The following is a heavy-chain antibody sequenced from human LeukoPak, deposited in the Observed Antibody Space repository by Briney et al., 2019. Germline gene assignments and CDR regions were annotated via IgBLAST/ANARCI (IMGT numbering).Heavy chain of an antibody. J-gene: IGHJ4*02. CDR2: IYYSGST. CDR3: ARELYDYGDY. D-gene: IGHD2/OR15-2a*01. CDR1: GGSISSSSYY. V-gene: IGHV4-39*07. Sequence: SETLSLTCTVSGGSISSSSYYWGWIRQPPGKGLEWIGSIYYSGSTYYNPPLKSRVTISVDTSKNQFSLKLSSVTAADTAVYYCARELYDYGDYWGQGTLVTVSS.